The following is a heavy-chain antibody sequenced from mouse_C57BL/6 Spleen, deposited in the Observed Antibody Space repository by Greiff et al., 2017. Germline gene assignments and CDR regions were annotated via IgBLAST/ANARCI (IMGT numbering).Heavy chain of an antibody. D-gene: IGHD1-1*01. Sequence: VQLVESGAELVRPGASVTLSCKASGYTFTDYEMHWVKQTPVHGLEWIGAIDPETGGTAYNQKFKGKAILTADKSSSTAYMELRSLTSEDSAVXYCTRGLLRTYWGQGTTLTVSS. CDR1: GYTFTDYE. J-gene: IGHJ2*01. V-gene: IGHV1-15*01. CDR2: IDPETGGT. CDR3: TRGLLRTY.